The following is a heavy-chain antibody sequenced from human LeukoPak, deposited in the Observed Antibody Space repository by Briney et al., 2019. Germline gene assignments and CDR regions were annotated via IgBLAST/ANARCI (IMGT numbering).Heavy chain of an antibody. D-gene: IGHD6-13*01. J-gene: IGHJ4*02. V-gene: IGHV3-23*01. Sequence: GGSLRLSCVASGFTLSGYAMSWVRQAPGKGLEWVSAISSRSEATYYADSVKGRFTISRDNPQNTMYLHMTRLNADDTAIYYCAKESPYISPRQYYFDYWGQGALVTVSS. CDR2: ISSRSEAT. CDR3: AKESPYISPRQYYFDY. CDR1: GFTLSGYA.